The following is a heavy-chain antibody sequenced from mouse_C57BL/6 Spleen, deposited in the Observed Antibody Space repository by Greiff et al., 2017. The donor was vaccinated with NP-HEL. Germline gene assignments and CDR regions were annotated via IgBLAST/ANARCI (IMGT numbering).Heavy chain of an antibody. CDR1: GYTFTSYW. CDR2: IYPGSGST. V-gene: IGHV1-55*01. Sequence: QVQLQQSGAELVKPGASVKMSCKASGYTFTSYWITWVKQRPGQGLEWIGDIYPGSGSTNYNEKFKSKATLTVDTSSSTAYMQLSSLTSEDSAVYYCARLTYSPLYYAMDYWGQGTSVTVSS. D-gene: IGHD2-10*01. J-gene: IGHJ4*01. CDR3: ARLTYSPLYYAMDY.